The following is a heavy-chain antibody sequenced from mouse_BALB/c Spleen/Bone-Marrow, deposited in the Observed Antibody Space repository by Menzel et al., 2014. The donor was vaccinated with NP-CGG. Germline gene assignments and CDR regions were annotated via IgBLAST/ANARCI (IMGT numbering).Heavy chain of an antibody. CDR3: ARYDYRYSWFAY. CDR1: GFNIKDTY. J-gene: IGHJ3*01. Sequence: EVQPQQSGAELVKPGASVKLSCTASGFNIKDTYMHWVKQRPEQGLEWIGRIDPANGNTKYDPKFQGKDTITTDTSSNPAYRQLRSLTAEDTAVYYCARYDYRYSWFAYWGQGTLVTVSA. V-gene: IGHV14-3*02. CDR2: IDPANGNT. D-gene: IGHD2-14*01.